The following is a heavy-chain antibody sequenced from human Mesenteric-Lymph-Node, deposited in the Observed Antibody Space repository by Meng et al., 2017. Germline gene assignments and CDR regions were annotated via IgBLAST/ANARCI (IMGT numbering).Heavy chain of an antibody. CDR3: ARGTYSGYVQGNWFDP. V-gene: IGHV1-2*06. CDR1: GYTFTGYY. CDR2: INPNSGGT. J-gene: IGHJ5*02. D-gene: IGHD5-12*01. Sequence: QWQRWPSGAEVKKPGASVKVSCKASGYTFTGYYMHWVRQAPGQGLEWMGRINPNSGGTNYAQKFQGRVTMTRDTSISTAYMELSRLRSDDTAVYYCARGTYSGYVQGNWFDPWGQGTLVTVSS.